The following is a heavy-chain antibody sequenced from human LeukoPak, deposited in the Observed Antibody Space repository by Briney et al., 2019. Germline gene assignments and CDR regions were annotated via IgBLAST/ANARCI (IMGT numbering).Heavy chain of an antibody. J-gene: IGHJ4*02. CDR1: GHSVSSYY. Sequence: SETLSLTCSVSGHSVSSYYWIWIRQPPGKGLEWIGYVYHSGSTNYNPSLNSRVTISLDTSKNQLSLKPTSVTAADTAVYYCARARLAMSDVFDSWGQGTLVTVSS. CDR2: VYHSGST. CDR3: ARARLAMSDVFDS. D-gene: IGHD2-21*01. V-gene: IGHV4-59*02.